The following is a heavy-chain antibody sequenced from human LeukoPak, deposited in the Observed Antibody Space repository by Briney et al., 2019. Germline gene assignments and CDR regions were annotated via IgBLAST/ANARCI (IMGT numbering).Heavy chain of an antibody. Sequence: SETLSLTCAVYGGSFSGYYWSWIRQPPGKGLEWIGEINHSGSTNYNPSLKSRVTISVDTSKNQFSLKLSSVTAADTAVYYCARVQQRLRYFDWSVRKGNWFDPWGQGTLVTVSS. D-gene: IGHD3-9*01. CDR2: INHSGST. CDR3: ARVQQRLRYFDWSVRKGNWFDP. CDR1: GGSFSGYY. J-gene: IGHJ5*02. V-gene: IGHV4-34*01.